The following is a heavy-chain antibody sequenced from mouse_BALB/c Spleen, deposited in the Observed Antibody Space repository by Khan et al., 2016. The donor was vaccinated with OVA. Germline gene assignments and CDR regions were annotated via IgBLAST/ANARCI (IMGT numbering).Heavy chain of an antibody. Sequence: VELVESDAELVKPGASVKISCKASGYTFTDHAIHWVKQKPEQGLEWIGYISPGNGEIKYNERFKGKTTLTADNSSSTAYLQFNSLTSEDSAVYFCKRDEYDGSSYGYWGQGTTLTVSS. CDR1: GYTFTDHA. D-gene: IGHD1-1*01. CDR3: KRDEYDGSSYGY. CDR2: ISPGNGEI. V-gene: IGHV1S53*02. J-gene: IGHJ2*01.